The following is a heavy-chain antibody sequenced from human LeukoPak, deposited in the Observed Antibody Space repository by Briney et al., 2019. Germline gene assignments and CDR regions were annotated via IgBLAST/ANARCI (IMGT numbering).Heavy chain of an antibody. Sequence: PGGSLRLSCAPSGFTFSSFGMHWVRQAPGKGLEWVAFIRYDGSNTYYADSVKGRFTIFRDTSKNTLYLQMNSLRAEDTALYYCAKGTGYSYAYSFDYWGQGTLVTVSS. J-gene: IGHJ4*02. D-gene: IGHD5-18*01. V-gene: IGHV3-30*02. CDR1: GFTFSSFG. CDR3: AKGTGYSYAYSFDY. CDR2: IRYDGSNT.